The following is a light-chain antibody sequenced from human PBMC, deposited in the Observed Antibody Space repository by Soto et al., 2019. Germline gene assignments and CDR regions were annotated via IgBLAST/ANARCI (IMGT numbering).Light chain of an antibody. J-gene: IGKJ4*01. CDR3: QQFSSYPLT. CDR2: DAS. V-gene: IGKV3-20*01. Sequence: EFVLTQSPGTLSLSPGERATLSCGASQTVRNNYLAWYQQKPGQAPRLLIYDASSRATGIPDRFSGGGSGTDFTLTSSRLEPEDFAVYYCQQFSSYPLTFGGGTKVDIK. CDR1: QTVRNNY.